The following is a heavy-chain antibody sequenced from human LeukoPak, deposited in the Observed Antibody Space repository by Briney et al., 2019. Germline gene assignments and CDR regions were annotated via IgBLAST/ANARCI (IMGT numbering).Heavy chain of an antibody. D-gene: IGHD4-23*01. CDR1: GGSISSSSYY. Sequence: PSETLSLTCTVSGGSISSSSYYWSWIRQPPGKGLEWIGYIYYSGSTNYNPSLKSRVTISVDTSKNQFSLKLSSVTAADTAVYYCARSRPYYGGNPRYYFDYWGQGTLVTVSS. CDR2: IYYSGST. J-gene: IGHJ4*02. V-gene: IGHV4-61*01. CDR3: ARSRPYYGGNPRYYFDY.